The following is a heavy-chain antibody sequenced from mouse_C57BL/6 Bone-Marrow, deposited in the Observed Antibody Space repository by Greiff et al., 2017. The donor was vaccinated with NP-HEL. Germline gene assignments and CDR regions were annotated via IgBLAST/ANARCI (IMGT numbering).Heavy chain of an antibody. J-gene: IGHJ2*01. CDR3: TTLTTVVYFDY. V-gene: IGHV14-4*01. D-gene: IGHD1-1*01. Sequence: EVQLQQSGAELVRPGASVKLSCTASGFNIKDDYMHWVKQRPEQGLEWIGWIDPENGDTEYASKFQGKATITADTSSNTAYLQLSSLTSEDTAVYYCTTLTTVVYFDYGGQGTTLTVSA. CDR1: GFNIKDDY. CDR2: IDPENGDT.